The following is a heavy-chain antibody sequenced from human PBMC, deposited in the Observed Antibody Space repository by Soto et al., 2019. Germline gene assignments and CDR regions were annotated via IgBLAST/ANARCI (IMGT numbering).Heavy chain of an antibody. V-gene: IGHV3-53*01. CDR1: GFSVNSNF. CDR3: RAWLLAESFDV. J-gene: IGHJ3*01. CDR2: TPRTGAT. D-gene: IGHD2-21*02. Sequence: VQLVESGGGLMQPGGSLRLSCAAPGFSVNSNFMNWVRKAPGKGLEWVSFTPRTGATLYADSVKGRLIVSRDDANNAVYLRLNSLTVDDTAVYYCRAWLLAESFDVWGPGTVVTVSA.